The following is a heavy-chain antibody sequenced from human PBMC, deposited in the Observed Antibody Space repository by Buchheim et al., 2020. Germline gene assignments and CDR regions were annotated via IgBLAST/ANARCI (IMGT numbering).Heavy chain of an antibody. CDR3: ARVPPERKLRFLEWLPRRQGWFDP. Sequence: QVQLQESGPGLVKPSGTLSLTCAVSGGSISSSNWWSWVRQPPGKGLEWIGEIYHSGSTNYNPSLKSRVTISVDKSKNQFSLKLSSVTAADTAVYYCARVPPERKLRFLEWLPRRQGWFDPWGQGTL. J-gene: IGHJ5*02. D-gene: IGHD3-3*01. V-gene: IGHV4-4*02. CDR2: IYHSGST. CDR1: GGSISSSNW.